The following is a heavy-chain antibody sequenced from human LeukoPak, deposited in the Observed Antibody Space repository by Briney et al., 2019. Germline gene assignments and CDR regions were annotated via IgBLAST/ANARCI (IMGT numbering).Heavy chain of an antibody. J-gene: IGHJ4*02. V-gene: IGHV4-38-2*01. CDR3: ARSLSTAGIDY. CDR1: GYSISSGRY. D-gene: IGHD2-2*01. Sequence: KPSETLSLTCAVSGYSISSGRYWGWIRQPPGKGLEWIGSVFHSGSTYYNPPLKSRVTISVDTSKNHFSLNLRSVTAADTAVYYCARSLSTAGIDYWGQGTLVTVSS. CDR2: VFHSGST.